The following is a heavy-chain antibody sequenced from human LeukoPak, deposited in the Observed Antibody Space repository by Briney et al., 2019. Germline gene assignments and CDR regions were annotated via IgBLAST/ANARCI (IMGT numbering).Heavy chain of an antibody. CDR1: GGSISSYY. CDR2: IYYSGST. D-gene: IGHD6-25*01. Sequence: SETLSLTCTVSGGSISSYYWNWIRQPPGQGLEWIGNIYYSGSTNYNPSLKSRVTISVDTSKNQFYLKLSSVTAADTAVYYCARLGYSSGWDYYYYGMDVWGQGTTVTVSS. J-gene: IGHJ6*02. CDR3: ARLGYSSGWDYYYYGMDV. V-gene: IGHV4-59*08.